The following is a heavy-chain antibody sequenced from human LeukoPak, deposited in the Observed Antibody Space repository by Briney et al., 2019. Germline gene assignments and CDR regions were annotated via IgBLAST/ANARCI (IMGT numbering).Heavy chain of an antibody. D-gene: IGHD1-26*01. CDR2: ITPGGGT. J-gene: IGHJ4*02. CDR1: GYTFTYYA. CDR3: AREGSRVGAPKPPSDY. Sequence: ASVKVSCKASGYTFTYYAMHWVRQAPGQGLQWMGLITPGGGTNYAQNFQGRVTITRDTSISTVYMELSSLRSDDTAVYFCAREGSRVGAPKPPSDYWGQGTLVTVSS. V-gene: IGHV1-2*02.